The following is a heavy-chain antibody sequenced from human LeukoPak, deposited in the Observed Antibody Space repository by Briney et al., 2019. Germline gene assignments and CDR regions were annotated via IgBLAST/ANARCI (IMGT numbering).Heavy chain of an antibody. J-gene: IGHJ4*02. V-gene: IGHV3-74*01. D-gene: IGHD3-22*01. CDR1: GFTVSSNY. CDR3: VKGRHSDTSGTYWN. Sequence: GGSLRLSCAASGFTVSSNYMSWVRQAPGMGLVWVSSISADESSTNYVDSVRGRFTISRDNAKNTLYLQMNSLRAEDTAVYYCVKGRHSDTSGTYWNWGQGTLVTVSS. CDR2: ISADESST.